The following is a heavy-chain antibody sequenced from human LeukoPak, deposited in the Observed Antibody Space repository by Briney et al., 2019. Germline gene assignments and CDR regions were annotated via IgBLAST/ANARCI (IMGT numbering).Heavy chain of an antibody. CDR2: IYYSWST. CDR3: ARDRGYYDSSGYLAY. Sequence: SETLSLTCTVSGGSISSYYWSWIRQPPGKGLEWIGDIYYSWSTNYNPSLKSRVTISVDTSKNQFSLKLSSVTAADTAVYYCARDRGYYDSSGYLAYWGQGTLVTVSS. D-gene: IGHD3-22*01. CDR1: GGSISSYY. V-gene: IGHV4-59*01. J-gene: IGHJ4*02.